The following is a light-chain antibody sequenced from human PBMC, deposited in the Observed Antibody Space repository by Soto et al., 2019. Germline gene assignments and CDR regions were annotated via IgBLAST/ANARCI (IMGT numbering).Light chain of an antibody. J-gene: IGKJ1*01. Sequence: IVLTRSPATMSLSPGERATLSCRSSQSVSSFLAWYQQKPGQAPRLLIYDVSNRATGIPARFSGSGSGTDFTLTISSLEPEDFAVYYCQQRGNRPPWTFGQGTKVDIK. CDR2: DVS. CDR1: QSVSSF. CDR3: QQRGNRPPWT. V-gene: IGKV3-11*01.